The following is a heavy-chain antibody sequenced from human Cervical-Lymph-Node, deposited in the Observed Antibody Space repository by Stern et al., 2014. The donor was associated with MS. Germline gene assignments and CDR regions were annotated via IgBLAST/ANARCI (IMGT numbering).Heavy chain of an antibody. D-gene: IGHD5-24*01. CDR2: INPKNGDT. J-gene: IGHJ5*02. Sequence: QVQLVQSGAEVKKPGASVQVSCETSGFRFTDYYIHWVRQAPGQGLEWMGCINPKNGDTHSAQKFQGRFTMTRDTSISTAYMELNSLKSDDTAMYYCGRGIKTFDPWGQGTLVTVSS. V-gene: IGHV1-2*02. CDR3: GRGIKTFDP. CDR1: GFRFTDYY.